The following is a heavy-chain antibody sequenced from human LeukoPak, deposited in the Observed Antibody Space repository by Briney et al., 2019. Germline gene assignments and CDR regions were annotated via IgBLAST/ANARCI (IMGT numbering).Heavy chain of an antibody. V-gene: IGHV1-46*01. Sequence: ASVKVSCKASENTFTNYYMHWVRQAPGQGLEWLGIINPNGDLTNYAQTFQGRVTMTRDTSTTTLYVELSSLRSEDTAVYYCAREDRYGDFDYWGQGTLVTVSS. CDR3: AREDRYGDFDY. D-gene: IGHD1-14*01. CDR2: INPNGDLT. CDR1: ENTFTNYY. J-gene: IGHJ4*02.